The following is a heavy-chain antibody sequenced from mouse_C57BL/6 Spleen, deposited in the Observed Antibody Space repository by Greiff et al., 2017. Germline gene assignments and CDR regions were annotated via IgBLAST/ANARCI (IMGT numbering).Heavy chain of an antibody. CDR1: GFSLTSYG. D-gene: IGHD2-4*01. CDR2: IWSGGST. J-gene: IGHJ3*01. V-gene: IGHV2-2*01. CDR3: ARRGDYDYDVSPFAY. Sequence: QVQLQQSGPGLVQPSQSLSITCTVSGFSLTSYGVHWVRQSPGKGLEWLGVIWSGGSTDYNAAFISRLSISKDNSKSQVFFKMNSLQADDTAIYYCARRGDYDYDVSPFAYWGQGTLVTVSA.